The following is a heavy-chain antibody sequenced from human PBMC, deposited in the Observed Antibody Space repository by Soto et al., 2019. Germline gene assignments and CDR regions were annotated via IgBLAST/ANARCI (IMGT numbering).Heavy chain of an antibody. Sequence: EVQLLESGGGLVQPGGSLRLSCAASGFTFRNYGLSWVRQAPGKGLEWVSSISGSGVSTYYAVSVQGRFTVSRDDSKNTLYLQMNSLRAEDTAVYYCAKDRLAYCGGDCSFDSRGQGTLVTVSS. V-gene: IGHV3-23*01. CDR3: AKDRLAYCGGDCSFDS. CDR2: ISGSGVST. J-gene: IGHJ4*02. D-gene: IGHD2-21*02. CDR1: GFTFRNYG.